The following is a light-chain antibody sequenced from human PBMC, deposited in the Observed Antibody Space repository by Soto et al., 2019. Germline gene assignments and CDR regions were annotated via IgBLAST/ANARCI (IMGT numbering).Light chain of an antibody. CDR1: SNDVGGHNF. V-gene: IGLV2-14*03. CDR3: SSYSSSDTLV. J-gene: IGLJ2*01. CDR2: DVR. Sequence: QSVLTQPASVSGSPGQSITISCTGTSNDVGGHNFVSWYQQHPGRAPKLMIYDVRNRPSGVSNRFSGSKSANTASLVISGLQAEDEADYYCSSYSSSDTLVFGGGTKLTVL.